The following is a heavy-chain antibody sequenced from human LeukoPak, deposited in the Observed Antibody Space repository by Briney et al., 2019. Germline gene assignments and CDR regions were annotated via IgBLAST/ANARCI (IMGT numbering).Heavy chain of an antibody. CDR3: VIGHLWLHF. CDR1: GFTFSSYS. CDR2: ISRSDSTV. D-gene: IGHD2/OR15-2a*01. Sequence: GGSLRLSCAASGFTFSSYSMNWIRQAPGKGLEWVSYISRSDSTVDYADSVKGRFTISRDNAKNSLYLQMNSLRAEDTAVYYCVIGHLWLHFWGQGTLVTVSS. J-gene: IGHJ4*02. V-gene: IGHV3-48*04.